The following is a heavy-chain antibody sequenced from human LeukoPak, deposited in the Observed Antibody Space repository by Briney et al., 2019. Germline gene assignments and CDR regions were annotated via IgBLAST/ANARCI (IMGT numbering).Heavy chain of an antibody. V-gene: IGHV3-23*01. CDR1: GFTFSSYA. CDR3: ARVKRDCSGGSCYSYDH. CDR2: ISGSGGST. J-gene: IGHJ4*02. Sequence: GGSLRLSCAASGFTFSSYAMSWVRQAPGKGLEWVSAISGSGGSTYYADSVRGRFTISRDNSKNTLYLQMNSLRAEDTAVYYCARVKRDCSGGSCYSYDHWGQGTLVTVSS. D-gene: IGHD2-15*01.